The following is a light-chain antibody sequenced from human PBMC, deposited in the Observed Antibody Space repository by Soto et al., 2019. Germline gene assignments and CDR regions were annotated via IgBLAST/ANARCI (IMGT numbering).Light chain of an antibody. J-gene: IGLJ2*01. Sequence: QSALTQPPSVSGSPGQSVTISCTGTSSDVGSYNRVSWYQQPPGTPPKLMIYEVANRPSGVPHCFSGSNSGNTASLTISGLQAEDEADYYCSSFTSSATLVFGGGTKLTVL. CDR2: EVA. CDR1: SSDVGSYNR. CDR3: SSFTSSATLV. V-gene: IGLV2-18*02.